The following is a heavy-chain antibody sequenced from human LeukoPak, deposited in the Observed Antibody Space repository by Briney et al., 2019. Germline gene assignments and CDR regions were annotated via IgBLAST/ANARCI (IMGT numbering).Heavy chain of an antibody. D-gene: IGHD4-17*01. CDR1: GGSFSGYY. CDR2: INHSGST. CDR3: AGGSDGDYLPDY. J-gene: IGHJ4*02. V-gene: IGHV4-34*01. Sequence: SETLSLTCAVYGGSFSGYYWSWIRQPPGKGLEWIGEINHSGSTNYNPSLKSRVTISVDTSKNQFSLKLSSVTAADTAVYYCAGGSDGDYLPDYWGQGTLVTVSS.